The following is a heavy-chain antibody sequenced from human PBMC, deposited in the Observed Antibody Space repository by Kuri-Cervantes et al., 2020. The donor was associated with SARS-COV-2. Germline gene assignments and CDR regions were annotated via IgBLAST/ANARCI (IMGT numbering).Heavy chain of an antibody. Sequence: GGSLRLSCAASGFTFSSYAMHWVRQAPGKRLEWVAVISYDGSNKYYADSVKGRFTISRDNSKNTLYLQMNSLRAEDTAVYYCARGFLEWLDYWGQGTLVTVSS. V-gene: IGHV3-30-3*01. J-gene: IGHJ4*02. CDR1: GFTFSSYA. CDR2: ISYDGSNK. D-gene: IGHD3-3*01. CDR3: ARGFLEWLDY.